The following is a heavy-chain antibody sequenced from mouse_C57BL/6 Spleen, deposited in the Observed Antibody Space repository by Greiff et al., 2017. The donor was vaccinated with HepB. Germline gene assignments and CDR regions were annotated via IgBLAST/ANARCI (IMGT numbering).Heavy chain of an antibody. Sequence: VQLQQPGAELVKPGASVKLSCKASGYTFTSYWMHWVKQRPGQGLEWIGMIHPNSGSTNYNEKFKSKATLTVDKSSSTAYMQLSSLTSEDSAVYYCARGTTVVARLFDYWGQGTTLTVSS. CDR2: IHPNSGST. CDR1: GYTFTSYW. D-gene: IGHD1-1*01. CDR3: ARGTTVVARLFDY. V-gene: IGHV1-64*01. J-gene: IGHJ2*01.